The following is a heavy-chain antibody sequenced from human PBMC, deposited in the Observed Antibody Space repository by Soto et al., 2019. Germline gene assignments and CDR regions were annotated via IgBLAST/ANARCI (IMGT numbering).Heavy chain of an antibody. D-gene: IGHD2-8*01. CDR2: ISGYNGDT. CDR1: GYTFIGYG. V-gene: IGHV1-18*04. Sequence: QVQLVQSGAEVKKPGASVKVSCKTSGYTFIGYGISWVRQAPGQGLEWMGWISGYNGDTKYAQKFQGRVTITTDTSTNTAYMEVRNLRPDDTAVYYFARESHGTKVFLVPKYDFWGQGTLVTVST. J-gene: IGHJ4*02. CDR3: ARESHGTKVFLVPKYDF.